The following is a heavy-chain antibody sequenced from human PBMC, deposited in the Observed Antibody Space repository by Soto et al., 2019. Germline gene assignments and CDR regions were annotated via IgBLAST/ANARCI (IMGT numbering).Heavy chain of an antibody. D-gene: IGHD4-4*01. CDR2: IKQDGSEK. V-gene: IGHV3-7*04. Sequence: GGSLRLSCAASGFTFSSYWMSWVRQAPGKGLEWVANIKQDGSEKYYVDSVKGRFTISRDNAKNSLYLQMNSLRAEDTAVYYCATDVETTVTTWYYYGMDVWGQGTTVTVS. J-gene: IGHJ6*02. CDR3: ATDVETTVTTWYYYGMDV. CDR1: GFTFSSYW.